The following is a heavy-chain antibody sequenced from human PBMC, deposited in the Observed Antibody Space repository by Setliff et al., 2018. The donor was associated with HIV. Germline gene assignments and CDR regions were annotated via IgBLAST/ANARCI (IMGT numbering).Heavy chain of an antibody. J-gene: IGHJ4*02. CDR3: AGRAYGPLEH. Sequence: PSETLSLTCAVYNASFSDYYRGWIRQAPGKGLEWIGEINQSGSTNYNSSLRSRVTMSINLSKNQFSLKLTFVTAADTAVYYCAGRAYGPLEHWGQGNQVTVSS. V-gene: IGHV4-34*01. CDR2: INQSGST. CDR1: NASFSDYY. D-gene: IGHD4-17*01.